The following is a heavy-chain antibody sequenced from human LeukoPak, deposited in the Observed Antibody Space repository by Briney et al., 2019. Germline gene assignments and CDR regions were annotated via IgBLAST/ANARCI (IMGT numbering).Heavy chain of an antibody. CDR3: ARGKGGYYYDSSGYTFDY. CDR2: INPNSGGT. CDR1: GYTFTGYY. J-gene: IGHJ4*02. Sequence: ASVKVSCKASGYTFTGYYMHWVRQAPGQGLEWMGWINPNSGGTNYAQKFQGRVTMTRDTSISTAYMELSRLRSDDTAVYYCARGKGGYYYDSSGYTFDYWGQGTLVTVSS. D-gene: IGHD3-22*01. V-gene: IGHV1-2*02.